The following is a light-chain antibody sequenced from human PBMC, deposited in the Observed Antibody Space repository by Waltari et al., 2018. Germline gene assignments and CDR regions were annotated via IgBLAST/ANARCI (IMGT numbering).Light chain of an antibody. CDR3: QNYVRLPAT. V-gene: IGKV3-20*01. CDR2: HAS. Sequence: EIMLTQSPGTLSLSPGERATLSCKASQSIRTYLALYQQKPGQAPRLLIYHASSRATGIPDRFSGSGSGTDFSLTISRLEPEDFAVYYCQNYVRLPATFGQGTKVEIK. CDR1: QSIRTY. J-gene: IGKJ1*01.